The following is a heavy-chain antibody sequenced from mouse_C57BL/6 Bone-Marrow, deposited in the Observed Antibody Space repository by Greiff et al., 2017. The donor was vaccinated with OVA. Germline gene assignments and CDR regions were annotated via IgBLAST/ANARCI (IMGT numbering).Heavy chain of an antibody. D-gene: IGHD2-1*01. J-gene: IGHJ4*01. CDR3: ARGGIYYGRRRAAMDY. CDR2: IDPNSGGT. V-gene: IGHV1-72*01. CDR1: GYTFTSYW. Sequence: VQLKQPGAELVKPGASVKLSCKASGYTFTSYWMHWVKQRPGRGLEWIGRIDPNSGGTKYNEKFKRKATLTVDKPSSTAYMTLSSLTSEDSAVYYCARGGIYYGRRRAAMDYWGQGTSVTVSS.